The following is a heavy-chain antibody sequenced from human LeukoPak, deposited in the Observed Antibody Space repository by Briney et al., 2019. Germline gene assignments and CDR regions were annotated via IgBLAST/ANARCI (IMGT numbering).Heavy chain of an antibody. D-gene: IGHD5-12*01. CDR3: ATGSIIMATITNYYYYGMDV. CDR1: GYTLTELS. V-gene: IGHV1-24*01. Sequence: ASVKVSCKVSGYTLTELSMHWVRQAPGKGLEWMGGFDPEDGETIYAQKFQGRVTMTEDTSTDTAYMELSSLRSEDTAVYYCATGSIIMATITNYYYYGMDVWGQGTTVTVSS. CDR2: FDPEDGET. J-gene: IGHJ6*02.